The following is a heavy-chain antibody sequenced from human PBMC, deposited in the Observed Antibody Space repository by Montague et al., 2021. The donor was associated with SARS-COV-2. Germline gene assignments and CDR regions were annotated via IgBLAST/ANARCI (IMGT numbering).Heavy chain of an antibody. V-gene: IGHV4-39*07. CDR1: GGSISSSCYY. Sequence: SETLSLTCTVSGGSISSSCYYWGWNRHPPGKGLEWIVSIYYSGSSYYNPSLKTRVSISVDTSKNQFSLKLSSVTAADTAVYSCARYQGYNWDYNYYYGMDVWGQGTTVTVSS. CDR2: IYYSGSS. J-gene: IGHJ6*02. D-gene: IGHD1-7*01. CDR3: ARYQGYNWDYNYYYGMDV.